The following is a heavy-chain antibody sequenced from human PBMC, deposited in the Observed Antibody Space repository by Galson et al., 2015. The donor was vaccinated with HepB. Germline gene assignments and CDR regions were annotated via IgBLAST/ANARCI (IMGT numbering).Heavy chain of an antibody. CDR1: GYTFTGYY. CDR2: INPNSGGT. CDR3: ARDAVGVYRYFDWLSYYFDY. Sequence: SVKVSCKASGYTFTGYYMHWVRQAPGQGLEWMGWINPNSGGTNYAQKFQGWVTMTRDTSISTAYMGLSRLRSDDTAVYYCARDAVGVYRYFDWLSYYFDYWGQGTLVTVSS. J-gene: IGHJ4*02. D-gene: IGHD3-9*01. V-gene: IGHV1-2*04.